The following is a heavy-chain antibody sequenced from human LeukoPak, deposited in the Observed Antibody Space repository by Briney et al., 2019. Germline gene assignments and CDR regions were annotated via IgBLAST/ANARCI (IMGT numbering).Heavy chain of an antibody. CDR1: GYTLTNYY. CDR2: INPSGGGT. J-gene: IGHJ4*02. Sequence: ASVKVSCKASGYTLTNYYIHWVRQAPGQGLEWMGIINPSGGGTSYAQKFQGRVIMTTDTSTSSVFMELSSLRSEDTAVYYCATGESSGWSEGYFDYWGQGALVTVSS. D-gene: IGHD6-19*01. V-gene: IGHV1-46*01. CDR3: ATGESSGWSEGYFDY.